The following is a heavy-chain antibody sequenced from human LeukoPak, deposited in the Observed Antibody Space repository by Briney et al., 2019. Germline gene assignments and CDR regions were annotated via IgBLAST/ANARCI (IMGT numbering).Heavy chain of an antibody. V-gene: IGHV3-33*01. D-gene: IGHD1-26*01. CDR2: IWYDGTNK. J-gene: IGHJ4*02. CDR3: TRSPSLGGSYWGFDY. CDR1: GFSFSTYG. Sequence: GGSLRLSCAASGFSFSTYGMHWVRQAPGKGLEWVAAIWYDGTNKYYADSVKGRFTISRDNSKNTLYMQMTSRRAEDTAVYYCTRSPSLGGSYWGFDYWGQGTLLTVSS.